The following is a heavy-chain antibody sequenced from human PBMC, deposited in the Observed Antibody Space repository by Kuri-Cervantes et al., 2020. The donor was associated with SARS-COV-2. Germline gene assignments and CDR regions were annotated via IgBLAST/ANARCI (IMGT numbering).Heavy chain of an antibody. V-gene: IGHV4-34*01. D-gene: IGHD5-18*01. CDR1: GGSFSGYY. J-gene: IGHJ4*02. CDR3: ARQWSYGNN. Sequence: SETLSLTCAVYGGSFSGYYWSWIRQPPGKGLEWIGSIYYSGSTYYNPSLKSRVTISVDTSKNQFSLKLSSVTAADTAVYYCARQWSYGNNWGQGTLVTVSS. CDR2: IYYSGST.